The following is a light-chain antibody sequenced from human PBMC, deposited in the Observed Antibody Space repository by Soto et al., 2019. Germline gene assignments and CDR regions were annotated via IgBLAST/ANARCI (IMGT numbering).Light chain of an antibody. CDR3: CSYAGSYV. CDR2: DVS. V-gene: IGLV2-11*01. J-gene: IGLJ1*01. CDR1: NSDVSGFNY. Sequence: QSVLAQPRSVSGSPGQSVTISCTGTNSDVSGFNYVSWYQQHPGKAPKLVIYDVSKRPSGVPDRFSGSKSGNTASLTISGLQAEDEADYYCCSYAGSYVFASGTKVTV.